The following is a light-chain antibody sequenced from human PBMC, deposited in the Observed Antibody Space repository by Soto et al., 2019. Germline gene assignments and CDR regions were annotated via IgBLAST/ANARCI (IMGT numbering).Light chain of an antibody. V-gene: IGKV3-20*01. CDR2: GAS. Sequence: EIVLTQSPGTLSLSPGERATLSCRASQSVSSSYLAWYQQKPGQAPRLLIYGASSRATGIPDRFSGSGSGTDFTLTISRLEPEDVAVYYCQQYGSSPETFGRATKVEIK. CDR3: QQYGSSPET. J-gene: IGKJ1*01. CDR1: QSVSSSY.